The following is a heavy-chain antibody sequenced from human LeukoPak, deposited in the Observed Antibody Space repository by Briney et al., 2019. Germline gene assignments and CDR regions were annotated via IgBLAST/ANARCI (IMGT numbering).Heavy chain of an antibody. Sequence: SQTLSLTCAISGDSVSSNSVAWSWLRQSPSRGLEWLGRIYYKSMWFYDYSVSVRSRLTINPDTSKNQFSLHLDSVTPDDTAVYYCARDRLRAYDYWGQGTLVTVSS. CDR1: GDSVSSNSVA. CDR2: IYYKSMWFY. D-gene: IGHD6-6*01. V-gene: IGHV6-1*01. J-gene: IGHJ4*02. CDR3: ARDRLRAYDY.